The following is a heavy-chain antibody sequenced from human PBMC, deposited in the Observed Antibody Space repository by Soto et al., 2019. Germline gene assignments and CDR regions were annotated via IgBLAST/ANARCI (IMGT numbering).Heavy chain of an antibody. CDR3: APEPPRFDWLLYPDY. CDR1: GFTFSSYG. Sequence: GGSLRLSCAASGFTFSSYGMHWFRQAPGKGLEWVAVISYDGSNTYYADSVKGRFTISRDNSKNTLYLQMNSLRAEDTAVYYCAPEPPRFDWLLYPDYWGQGTLVTVSS. V-gene: IGHV3-30*03. CDR2: ISYDGSNT. D-gene: IGHD3-9*01. J-gene: IGHJ4*02.